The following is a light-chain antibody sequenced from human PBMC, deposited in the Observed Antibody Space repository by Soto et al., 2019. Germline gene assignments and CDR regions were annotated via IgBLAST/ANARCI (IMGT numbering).Light chain of an antibody. V-gene: IGKV3-15*01. CDR2: GIS. J-gene: IGKJ5*01. CDR1: QSVNSN. CDR3: QQYSKWPIT. Sequence: EMVMTQSPAILSVSPGESATLSCRASQSVNSNYLAWYQQHPGQPPSLLIYGISTRATGIPARFSGSGSGTEFSLTLSSLQSEDFAVYYCQQYSKWPITFGQGTRLEIK.